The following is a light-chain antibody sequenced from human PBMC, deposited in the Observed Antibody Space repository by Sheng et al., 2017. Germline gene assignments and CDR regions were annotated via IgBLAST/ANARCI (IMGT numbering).Light chain of an antibody. Sequence: IQMTQSPSSLSASVGDRVTITCRASEDIRSDLGWYQQKPGKAPKLLIYAASTLHSGVPSRFSGNGSGTDFTLSISSLQPEDFGSYYCQQSRYTPRTFGQGTKLEIK. CDR2: AAS. CDR3: QQSRYTPRT. V-gene: IGKV1-39*01. J-gene: IGKJ2*01. CDR1: EDIRSD.